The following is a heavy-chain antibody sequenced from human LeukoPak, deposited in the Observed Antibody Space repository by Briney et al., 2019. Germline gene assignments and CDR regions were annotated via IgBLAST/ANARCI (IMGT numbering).Heavy chain of an antibody. CDR1: GFTFSSYA. CDR3: ARLRFSRGFDY. Sequence: PGGSLRLSCAASGFTFSSYAMHWVRQAPGKGLEWVAVLSYDASNKYYADSVKGRFTISRDNSKNTLYLQMNSLRTEDTAVYYCARLRFSRGFDYWGQGTLVTVSS. CDR2: LSYDASNK. J-gene: IGHJ4*02. V-gene: IGHV3-30-3*01. D-gene: IGHD3-3*01.